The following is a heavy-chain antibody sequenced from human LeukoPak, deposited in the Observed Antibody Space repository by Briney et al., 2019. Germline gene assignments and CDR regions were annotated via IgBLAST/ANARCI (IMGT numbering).Heavy chain of an antibody. V-gene: IGHV1-18*01. CDR3: ARVAIVVVVAATPRGNWFDP. Sequence: ASVKASCKASGYTFTSYGISWVRQAPGQGLEWMGWISAYNGNTNYAQKLQGRVTMTTDTSTSTAYMELRSLRSDDTAVYYCARVAIVVVVAATPRGNWFDPWGQGTLVTVSS. D-gene: IGHD2-15*01. CDR1: GYTFTSYG. J-gene: IGHJ5*02. CDR2: ISAYNGNT.